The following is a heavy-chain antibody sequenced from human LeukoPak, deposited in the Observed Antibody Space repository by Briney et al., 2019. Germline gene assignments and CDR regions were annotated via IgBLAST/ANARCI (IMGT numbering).Heavy chain of an antibody. CDR1: GFTFSSYA. Sequence: GGSLRPSCAASGFTFSSYAMSWVRQAPGKGLEWVSAISGSGGSTYYADSVKGRFTISRDNSKNTLYLQMNSLRAEDTAVYYCAKDSLVGATPFIFDYWGQGTLVTVSS. D-gene: IGHD1-26*01. V-gene: IGHV3-23*01. J-gene: IGHJ4*02. CDR2: ISGSGGST. CDR3: AKDSLVGATPFIFDY.